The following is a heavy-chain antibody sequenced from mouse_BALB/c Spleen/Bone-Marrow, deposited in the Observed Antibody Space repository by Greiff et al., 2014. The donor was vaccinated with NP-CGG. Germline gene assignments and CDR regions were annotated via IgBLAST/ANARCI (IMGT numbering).Heavy chain of an antibody. CDR1: GFNIKDTY. J-gene: IGHJ3*01. V-gene: IGHV14-3*02. CDR3: ANYYYGSSLFAY. D-gene: IGHD1-1*01. CDR2: IDPANGNT. Sequence: EVQLQQSGAELVKPGASVKLPCTASGFNIKDTYMHWVKQRPEQGLEWIGRIDPANGNTKYDPKFQGKATITADTSSNTAYLQLSSLTSEDTAVYYCANYYYGSSLFAYWGQGTLVTVSA.